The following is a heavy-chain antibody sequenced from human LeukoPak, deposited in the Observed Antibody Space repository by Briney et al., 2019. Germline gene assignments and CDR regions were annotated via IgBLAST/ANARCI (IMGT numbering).Heavy chain of an antibody. CDR1: GASISSSSYY. D-gene: IGHD6-6*01. CDR2: IYYRGTT. CDR3: ARDFSSSSSVYYYYYMDV. Sequence: SETLSLTCTVSGASISSSSYYWGWIRQPPGRGLEWIGTIYYRGTTYYNPSLKSRLTISVDSSKNHFSLKLSSVTAADTAVYYCARDFSSSSSVYYYYYMDVWGKGTTVTVSS. J-gene: IGHJ6*03. V-gene: IGHV4-39*07.